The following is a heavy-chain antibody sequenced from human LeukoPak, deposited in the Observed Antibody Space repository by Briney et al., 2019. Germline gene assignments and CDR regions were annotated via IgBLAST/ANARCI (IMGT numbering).Heavy chain of an antibody. V-gene: IGHV3-21*01. CDR2: ITSSGTYI. CDR3: ARASGGWDLDY. D-gene: IGHD1-26*01. CDR1: GFTFNVFH. J-gene: IGHJ4*01. Sequence: PGGSLRLSCAASGFTFNVFHMNWVRQAPGKGLEWISSITSSGTYINYADSIQGRFTIFRDNAKKSLYLQMNSLRVDDTALYCCARASGGWDLDYWGHGTLVTVSS.